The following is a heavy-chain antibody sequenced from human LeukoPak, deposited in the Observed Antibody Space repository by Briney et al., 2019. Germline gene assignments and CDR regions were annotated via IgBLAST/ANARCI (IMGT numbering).Heavy chain of an antibody. J-gene: IGHJ4*02. D-gene: IGHD3-9*01. CDR3: ARDLYFDPL. CDR2: IYYSGST. Sequence: SSETLSLTCTVSGGSISSYYRSWIRQPPGKGLEWIGYIYYSGSTNYNPSLKSRVTISVDTSKNQFSLKLSSVTAADTAVYYCARDLYFDPLWGQGTLVTVSS. CDR1: GGSISSYY. V-gene: IGHV4-59*01.